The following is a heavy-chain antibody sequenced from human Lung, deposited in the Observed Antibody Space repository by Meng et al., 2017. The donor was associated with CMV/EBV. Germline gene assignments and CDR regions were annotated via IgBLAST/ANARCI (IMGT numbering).Heavy chain of an antibody. CDR2: VSAYSGHT. CDR3: AAGEGQLSLDH. J-gene: IGHJ4*02. Sequence: ASXXVSCKAFPYTFINYQFNWLRLVPGQGLEWMGRVSAYSGHTHYAQNFQGRVILSTETSTDTVFMQLTGLTADDTAIYYCAAGEGQLSLDHWGQGTLVTVSS. D-gene: IGHD5-18*01. V-gene: IGHV1-18*01. CDR1: PYTFINYQ.